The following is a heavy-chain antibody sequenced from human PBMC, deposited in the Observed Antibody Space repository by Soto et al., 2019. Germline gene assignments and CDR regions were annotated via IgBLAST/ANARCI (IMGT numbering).Heavy chain of an antibody. CDR3: ATYGSGIYKPTTFDY. Sequence: SETLSLTCTVSGGSISSGVYYWSWIRQHPGKGLEWIGYIFYSGSTYYNPSLKSRVTISVDTSKNQFSLKLSSVTAADTAVYYCATYGSGIYKPTTFDYWGQGTLVTVSS. CDR2: IFYSGST. V-gene: IGHV4-31*03. J-gene: IGHJ4*02. CDR1: GGSISSGVYY. D-gene: IGHD3-10*01.